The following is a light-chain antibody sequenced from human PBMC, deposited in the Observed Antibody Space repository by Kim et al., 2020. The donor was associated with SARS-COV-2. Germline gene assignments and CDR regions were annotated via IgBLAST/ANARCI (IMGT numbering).Light chain of an antibody. CDR1: SIGSNS. Sequence: PGKTARMTCGGSSIGSNSVLWYQQEPGRAPVLVISYDSDRPSGIPGGFSGSNSGNTAALPINRVETEDEADYYCQVWDNSSNDRVVFGGGTQLTVL. V-gene: IGLV3-21*04. CDR3: QVWDNSSNDRVV. J-gene: IGLJ2*01. CDR2: YDS.